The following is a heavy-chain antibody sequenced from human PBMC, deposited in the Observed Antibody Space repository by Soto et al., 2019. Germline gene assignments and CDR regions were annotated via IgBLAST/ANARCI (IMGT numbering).Heavy chain of an antibody. D-gene: IGHD5-12*01. Sequence: QVHLQQWGAGLLKPSETLSLTCAVYGESFIGYYWTWIRQPPRKGLEWIGEINHRGSTNYNPSLKSRVTISIDTSKNQFSLKLSSVTAADTSVYYCARTDIVTTNWFDPWGQGTLVTVSS. J-gene: IGHJ5*02. CDR2: INHRGST. CDR3: ARTDIVTTNWFDP. CDR1: GESFIGYY. V-gene: IGHV4-34*02.